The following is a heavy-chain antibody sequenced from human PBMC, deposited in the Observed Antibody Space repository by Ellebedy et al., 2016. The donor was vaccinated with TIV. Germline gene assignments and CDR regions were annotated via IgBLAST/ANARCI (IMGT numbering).Heavy chain of an antibody. CDR2: ISHDGSNT. CDR1: GFTFSNYA. Sequence: PGGSLRLSCAASGFTFSNYAIHWVREAPGKGLEWVSLISHDGSNTDYADSVKGRFTISRDNSKNTVYLHRNSLRAEDTAVYYFVRDSRVTTSYTYYGLDVWGQGTTVTVSS. V-gene: IGHV3-30-3*01. J-gene: IGHJ6*02. D-gene: IGHD4-17*01. CDR3: VRDSRVTTSYTYYGLDV.